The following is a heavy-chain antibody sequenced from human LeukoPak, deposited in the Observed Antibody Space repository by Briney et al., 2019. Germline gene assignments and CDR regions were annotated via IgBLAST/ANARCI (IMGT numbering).Heavy chain of an antibody. CDR3: ARERRVVIINWFDR. V-gene: IGHV1-2*02. CDR2: INPNSGGT. J-gene: IGHJ5*02. CDR1: GYTFTGYY. D-gene: IGHD3-3*01. Sequence: ASVKVSCKASGYTFTGYYMHWVRQAPGQGLEWMGWINPNSGGTNYAQKFQGRVTMTRDTSISTAYMELSRLRSDDTAVYYCARERRVVIINWFDRWGQGTLVTVSS.